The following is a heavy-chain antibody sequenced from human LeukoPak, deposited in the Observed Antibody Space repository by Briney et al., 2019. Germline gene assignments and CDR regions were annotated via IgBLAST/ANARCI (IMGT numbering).Heavy chain of an antibody. CDR2: ISSSGSTI. D-gene: IGHD3-9*01. V-gene: IGHV3-48*03. CDR3: AIYVLRYFDWLPYFDY. J-gene: IGHJ4*02. Sequence: GGSLRLSCAASGFTFSSYEMNWVRQAPGKGLEWVSYISSSGSTIYYADSVKGRFTISRDNAKNSLYLQMNSLRAEDTAVYYCAIYVLRYFDWLPYFDYWGQGTLVTVSS. CDR1: GFTFSSYE.